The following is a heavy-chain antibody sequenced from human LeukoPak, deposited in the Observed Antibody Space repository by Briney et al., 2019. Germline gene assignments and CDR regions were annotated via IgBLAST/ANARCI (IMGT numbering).Heavy chain of an antibody. CDR1: GFTFSTYG. J-gene: IGHJ4*02. D-gene: IGHD3-10*01. V-gene: IGHV3-30*02. CDR3: AKRGPGSPQSGKYYFDY. Sequence: GGSLRLSCAASGFTFSTYGMHWVRQAPGKGLEWVAFIRYDGSNKYYADSVKGRFTISRDNSKNTLYLQMNSLRAEDTAVYYCAKRGPGSPQSGKYYFDYWGQGTLVTVSS. CDR2: IRYDGSNK.